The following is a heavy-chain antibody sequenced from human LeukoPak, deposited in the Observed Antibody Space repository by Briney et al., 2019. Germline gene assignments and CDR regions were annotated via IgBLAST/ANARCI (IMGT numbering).Heavy chain of an antibody. CDR1: GFTFSSYA. Sequence: GGTLRLSCAASGFTFSSYAMSWVRHAPAKGLEWVSAISGSGGSTYYADSVKDRFTISRDNSKNTLYLQMNSLRAEDTAVYYCAKIRQGSWPYWGQGTLVTVSS. J-gene: IGHJ4*02. CDR2: ISGSGGST. CDR3: AKIRQGSWPY. D-gene: IGHD3-10*01. V-gene: IGHV3-23*01.